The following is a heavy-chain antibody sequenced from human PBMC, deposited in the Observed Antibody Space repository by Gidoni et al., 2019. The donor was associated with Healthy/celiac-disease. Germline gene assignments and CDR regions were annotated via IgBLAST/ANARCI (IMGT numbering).Heavy chain of an antibody. Sequence: QVQLVGSGGGGVRPGGSLRLSGEASGFTFSSYGMHWVRQAPGKGLEWVAVISYDGSNKYYADSVKGRFTISRDNSKNTLYLQMNSLRAEDTAVYYCAGGLLVDYWGQGTLVTVSS. CDR1: GFTFSSYG. CDR2: ISYDGSNK. CDR3: AGGLLVDY. D-gene: IGHD5-18*01. V-gene: IGHV3-30*03. J-gene: IGHJ4*02.